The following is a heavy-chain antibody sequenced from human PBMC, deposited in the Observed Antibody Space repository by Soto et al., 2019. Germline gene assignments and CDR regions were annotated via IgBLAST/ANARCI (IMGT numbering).Heavy chain of an antibody. CDR1: GFTFTDYW. CDR2: IKADEITT. CDR3: PSGLYLDYGQDY. J-gene: IGHJ4*02. D-gene: IGHD4-17*01. Sequence: EVQLVESGGGLIQTGGSLRLSCAASGFTFTDYWMHWARQAPGKGLVWVSRIKADEITTSYADSVKGRFTIFRDNAKNTLYLQMNSLTAEDTAVYYCPSGLYLDYGQDYWGRGTLVTVSS. V-gene: IGHV3-74*01.